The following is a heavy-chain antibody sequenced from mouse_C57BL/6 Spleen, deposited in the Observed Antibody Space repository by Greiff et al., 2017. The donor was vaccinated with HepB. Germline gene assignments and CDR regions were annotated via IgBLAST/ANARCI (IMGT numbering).Heavy chain of an antibody. V-gene: IGHV1-81*01. D-gene: IGHD1-1*01. J-gene: IGHJ4*01. CDR3: ARSPITTVDYYAMDY. CDR2: IYPRSGNT. Sequence: VQLQQSGAELARPGASVKLSCKASGYTFTSYGISWVKQRTGQGLEWIGEIYPRSGNTYYNEKFKGKATLTADKSSSTAYMELRSLTSEDSAVYFCARSPITTVDYYAMDYWGQGTSVTVSS. CDR1: GYTFTSYG.